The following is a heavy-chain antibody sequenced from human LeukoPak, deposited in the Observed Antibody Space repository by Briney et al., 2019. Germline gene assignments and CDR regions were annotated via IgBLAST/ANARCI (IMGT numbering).Heavy chain of an antibody. V-gene: IGHV1-8*03. D-gene: IGHD4-11*01. CDR3: ARVGYSNSYDY. CDR2: MNPNSGNT. J-gene: IGHJ4*02. CDR1: GYTFTSYD. Sequence: GASVKVSCKASGYTFTSYDINWVRQATGQELEWMGWMNPNSGNTGYAQKFQDRVTITWDASISTAYMDLSSLRSEDTAVYYCARVGYSNSYDYWGQGTLVTVSS.